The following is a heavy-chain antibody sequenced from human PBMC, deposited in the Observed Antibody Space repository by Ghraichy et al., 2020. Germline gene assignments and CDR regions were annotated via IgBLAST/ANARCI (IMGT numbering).Heavy chain of an antibody. Sequence: GGSLRLSCAPSGFTFNNYGMHWVRQAPGKGLDWMAFISYDGGDKYYAASVKGRFAISRDNYRNTLFLQMNSLRADDTAVYYCAKEGRATVTTSHNYYYYMDVWGRGTTVTVSS. CDR2: ISYDGGDK. CDR1: GFTFNNYG. V-gene: IGHV3-30*18. J-gene: IGHJ6*03. CDR3: AKEGRATVTTSHNYYYYMDV. D-gene: IGHD4-17*01.